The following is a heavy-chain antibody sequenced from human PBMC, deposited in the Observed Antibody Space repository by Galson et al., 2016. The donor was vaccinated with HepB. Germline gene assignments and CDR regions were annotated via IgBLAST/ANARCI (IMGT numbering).Heavy chain of an antibody. D-gene: IGHD2-2*01. J-gene: IGHJ6*02. V-gene: IGHV3-48*02. CDR2: INSSSSTI. CDR1: GFTFSSYS. CDR3: ARVCRRGSTSCYLYYYGMDV. Sequence: SLRLSCAASGFTFSSYSMNWVRQAPGKGLEWVSYINSSSSTIHYADSVKGRFTISRDNAKNSLSLQMNSLRDEDTAVYYCARVCRRGSTSCYLYYYGMDVWGQGTTVTVSS.